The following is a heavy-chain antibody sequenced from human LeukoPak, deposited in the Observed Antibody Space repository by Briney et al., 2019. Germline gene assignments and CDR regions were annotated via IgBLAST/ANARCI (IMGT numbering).Heavy chain of an antibody. Sequence: EAGGSLRLSCAASGFTFGNYGMHWVRQAPGKGLEWVAVIWFDGTNKYYADSVRGRFTISRDDAKNSLYLQMNSLRAEDTAVYYCARDLWDHWGQGTLVTVSS. CDR1: GFTFGNYG. J-gene: IGHJ4*02. CDR3: ARDLWDH. V-gene: IGHV3-33*01. CDR2: IWFDGTNK.